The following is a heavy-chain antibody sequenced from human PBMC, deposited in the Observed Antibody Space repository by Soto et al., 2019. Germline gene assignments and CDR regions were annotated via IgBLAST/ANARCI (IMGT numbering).Heavy chain of an antibody. D-gene: IGHD5-18*01. CDR3: ARVGGYSYGGVDY. CDR1: GYTFTSYY. Sequence: QVQLVQSGAEVKKPGASVRVSCKASGYTFTSYYMHWVRQAPGQGLEWMGIINPSGGATTYAQKFQGGVTMTRDTSTSTVYMELSSLRSEDTAVYYCARVGGYSYGGVDYWGQGTLVTVSS. J-gene: IGHJ4*02. V-gene: IGHV1-46*01. CDR2: INPSGGAT.